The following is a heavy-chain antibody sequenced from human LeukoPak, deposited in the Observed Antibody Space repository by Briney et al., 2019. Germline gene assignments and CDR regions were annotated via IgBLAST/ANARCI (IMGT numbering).Heavy chain of an antibody. CDR1: GFTFSSYA. Sequence: PGGSLRLSCAASGFTFSSYAMGWVRQAPGKGLEWVANIKQDGSEKYYVDSVKGRFTISRDNAENSLFLQMNSLRAEDTAVYYCARAQNPGIAAGGTDYWGQGTLVTVSS. D-gene: IGHD6-13*01. CDR3: ARAQNPGIAAGGTDY. V-gene: IGHV3-7*01. CDR2: IKQDGSEK. J-gene: IGHJ4*02.